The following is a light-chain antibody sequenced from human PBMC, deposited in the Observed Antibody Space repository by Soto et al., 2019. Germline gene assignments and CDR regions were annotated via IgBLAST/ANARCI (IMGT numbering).Light chain of an antibody. V-gene: IGLV1-47*01. CDR2: RNS. J-gene: IGLJ7*01. CDR1: SSNIGINY. CDR3: AAWDDSLGSHAV. Sequence: QSVLTQPPSESGNPGQTVTISCSGSSSNIGINYVYWYQQLPGTAPKLLIYRNSQRPSGIPDRFSGSKSGTSASLAISGLRSEDEADYYCAAWDDSLGSHAVFGGGTQLTVL.